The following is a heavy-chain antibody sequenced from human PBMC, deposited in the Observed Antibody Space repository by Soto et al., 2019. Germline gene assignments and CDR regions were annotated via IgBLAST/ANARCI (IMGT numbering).Heavy chain of an antibody. CDR1: GGTFSSYA. CDR2: IIPIFGTA. Sequence: SVKVSCKASGGTFSSYAISWVRQAPGQGLEWMGGIIPIFGTANYAQKFQGRVTITADESTSTAYMELSSLRSEDTAVYYCARLPAGHIAAASTFDYWGQGTLVTVSS. J-gene: IGHJ4*02. D-gene: IGHD6-13*01. V-gene: IGHV1-69*13. CDR3: ARLPAGHIAAASTFDY.